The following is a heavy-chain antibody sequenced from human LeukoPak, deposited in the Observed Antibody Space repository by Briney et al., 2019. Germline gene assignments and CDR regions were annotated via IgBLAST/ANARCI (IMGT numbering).Heavy chain of an antibody. J-gene: IGHJ6*02. V-gene: IGHV4-30-4*01. CDR3: ARDYDILTGTDRAGMDV. D-gene: IGHD3-9*01. Sequence: SQTLSLTCTVSGGSISSGDYYWSWIRQPPGKGLEWIGYIYYSGSTYYNPSLKSRVTISVDTSKNQFSLKLSSVTAADTAVYYCARDYDILTGTDRAGMDVWGQGTTVTVSS. CDR1: GGSISSGDYY. CDR2: IYYSGST.